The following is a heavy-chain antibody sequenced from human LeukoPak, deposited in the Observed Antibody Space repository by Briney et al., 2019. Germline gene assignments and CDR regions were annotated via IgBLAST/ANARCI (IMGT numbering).Heavy chain of an antibody. V-gene: IGHV1-8*01. CDR3: ARVVSSSWRSRGAFDI. D-gene: IGHD6-13*01. CDR2: MNPNSGNT. Sequence: GASVKVSCKASGYTFTSYDINWVRQATGQGLEWMGWMNPNSGNTGYAQKFQGRVTMTRNTSISTAYMELSSLRSEDTAVYYCARVVSSSWRSRGAFDIWGRGTVVSVSS. CDR1: GYTFTSYD. J-gene: IGHJ3*02.